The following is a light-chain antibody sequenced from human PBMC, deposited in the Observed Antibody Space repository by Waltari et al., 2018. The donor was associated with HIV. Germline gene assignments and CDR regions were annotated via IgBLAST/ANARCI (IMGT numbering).Light chain of an antibody. Sequence: QSVLTQPPSASGTPGQRVTISCSGSSSNIGSNTVNWYQQLPGTAPKLLIYSNNQRPSGVPDRFPGSNSGTSASLAIRWLQSEDEAAYYCAAWDDSLNGVVFGGGTKLTVL. V-gene: IGLV1-44*01. CDR1: SSNIGSNT. J-gene: IGLJ2*01. CDR3: AAWDDSLNGVV. CDR2: SNN.